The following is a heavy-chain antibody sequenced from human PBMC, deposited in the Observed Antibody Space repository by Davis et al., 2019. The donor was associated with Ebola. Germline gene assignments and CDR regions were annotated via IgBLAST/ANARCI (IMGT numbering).Heavy chain of an antibody. CDR1: TFSFGTYG. Sequence: GESLKISCVASTFSFGTYGMHWVRQAPGEGLQWLALIYYNGNDKFYADSVKGRFTISRDNSRNTVFLQMNSLRAEDTAVYFCARGPTTVTDWFDPWGQGTLVTVSS. V-gene: IGHV3-33*08. CDR2: IYYNGNDK. J-gene: IGHJ5*02. CDR3: ARGPTTVTDWFDP. D-gene: IGHD4-11*01.